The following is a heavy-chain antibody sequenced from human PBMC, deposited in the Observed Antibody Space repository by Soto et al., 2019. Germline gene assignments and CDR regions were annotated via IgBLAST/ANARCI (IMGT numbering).Heavy chain of an antibody. D-gene: IGHD2-2*02. CDR2: IWYDGSNK. CDR1: RFTFSSYG. V-gene: IGHV3-33*01. Sequence: PGGSLRLSCAASRFTFSSYGMHWVRQAPGKGLEWVAVIWYDGSNKYYADSVKGRFTISRDNSKNTLYLQMNSLRAEDTAVYYCARDPGGRPAAIGWFDPWGQGTLVTVSS. J-gene: IGHJ5*02. CDR3: ARDPGGRPAAIGWFDP.